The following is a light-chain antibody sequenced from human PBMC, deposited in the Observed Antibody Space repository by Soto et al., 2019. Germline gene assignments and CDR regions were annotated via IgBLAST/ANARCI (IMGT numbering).Light chain of an antibody. J-gene: IGKJ1*01. Sequence: ILMPQSPATLAVSPGESATLSCRASQSVRSNLAWYQQKPGKAPRLLIYGASTRATGIPARFSGSGSGTEVTLTISSLQSEDFEVYYCQQYNNWPRTCGQGTKVDTK. CDR1: QSVRSN. CDR2: GAS. CDR3: QQYNNWPRT. V-gene: IGKV3-15*01.